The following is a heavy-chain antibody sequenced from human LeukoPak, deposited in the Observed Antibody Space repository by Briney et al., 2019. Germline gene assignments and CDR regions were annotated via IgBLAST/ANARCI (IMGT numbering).Heavy chain of an antibody. Sequence: GESLKISCKASGYSFATYWIGWVRQMPRKGLECMVVIFPGDSDARYSPSFQGQVTISSDKSINTAYLQWSSRKASDTAMYYCARQYSGSHFNWFDPWGQGTLVTVSS. V-gene: IGHV5-51*01. J-gene: IGHJ5*02. CDR1: GYSFATYW. CDR2: IFPGDSDA. CDR3: ARQYSGSHFNWFDP. D-gene: IGHD1-26*01.